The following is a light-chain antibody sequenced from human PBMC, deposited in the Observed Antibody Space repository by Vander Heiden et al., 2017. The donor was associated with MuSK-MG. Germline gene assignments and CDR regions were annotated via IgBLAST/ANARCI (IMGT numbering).Light chain of an antibody. Sequence: DIQMTQSPSSLSASVGDRVTITCRASQSIRNFLNWYQQKPGKVPKLLIYAASSLQSGVPSRFSGSGSGTDFTLTVTRLQPEDFATYYCQQSDSSPLTFGQGTLMETK. CDR1: QSIRNF. CDR2: AAS. J-gene: IGKJ5*01. CDR3: QQSDSSPLT. V-gene: IGKV1-39*01.